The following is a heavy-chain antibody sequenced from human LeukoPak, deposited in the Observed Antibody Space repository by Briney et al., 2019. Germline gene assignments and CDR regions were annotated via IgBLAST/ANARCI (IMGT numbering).Heavy chain of an antibody. V-gene: IGHV1-2*02. D-gene: IGHD3-10*01. CDR1: GYTFTAYY. CDR3: ARVSGTTSFGNYWFDS. CDR2: INPNSGAT. Sequence: AASVKVSCKASGYTFTAYYIHWVRQARGQGLEWMGWINPNSGATNHAQTFQGRVAMTRDTPISTAYMELSSLRSDDTAVYYCARVSGTTSFGNYWFDSWGRGTLVTVSS. J-gene: IGHJ5*01.